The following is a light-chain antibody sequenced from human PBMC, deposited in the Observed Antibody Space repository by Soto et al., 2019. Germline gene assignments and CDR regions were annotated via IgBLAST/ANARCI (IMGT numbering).Light chain of an antibody. V-gene: IGKV3-11*01. CDR3: HQRSDWPST. Sequence: EIVLTQSPATLSLSPGDRATLSCRASQSVGTYFAWYQQKPGQAPRLLIYDSSNRATGIPARFSGSGSGTDFILTISSLEHEDFAVYYCHQRSDWPSTFGGGTKVEIK. J-gene: IGKJ4*01. CDR2: DSS. CDR1: QSVGTY.